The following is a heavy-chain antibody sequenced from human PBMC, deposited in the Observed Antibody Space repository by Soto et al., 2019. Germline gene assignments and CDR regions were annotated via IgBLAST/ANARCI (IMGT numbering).Heavy chain of an antibody. Sequence: SETLSLTCTVSGGSISSYYWSWIRQPPGKGLEWIGYIYYSGSTNYNPSLKSRVTISVDTSKNQFSLKLSSVTAADTAVYYCARHKLASVAGSRGYFQHWGQGTLVTVSS. V-gene: IGHV4-59*08. D-gene: IGHD6-19*01. CDR1: GGSISSYY. J-gene: IGHJ1*01. CDR2: IYYSGST. CDR3: ARHKLASVAGSRGYFQH.